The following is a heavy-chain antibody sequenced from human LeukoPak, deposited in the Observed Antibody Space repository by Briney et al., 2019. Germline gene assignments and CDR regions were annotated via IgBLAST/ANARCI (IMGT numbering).Heavy chain of an antibody. Sequence: GGSLRLSCVASRFIYSSYNMNWLRQAPGKGLEWVSYISSSSSTIYYADSVKGRFTISRDNAKNSLYLQMNSLRDEDTAVYYCARNPSGSYTGGAFFIWGQGTMVTVSS. CDR1: RFIYSSYN. V-gene: IGHV3-48*02. CDR3: ARNPSGSYTGGAFFI. J-gene: IGHJ3*02. CDR2: ISSSSSTI. D-gene: IGHD1-26*01.